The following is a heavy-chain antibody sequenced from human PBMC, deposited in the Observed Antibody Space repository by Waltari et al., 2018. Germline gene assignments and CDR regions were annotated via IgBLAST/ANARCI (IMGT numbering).Heavy chain of an antibody. CDR3: ARADNDAFDI. CDR1: GGSISSHY. J-gene: IGHJ3*02. V-gene: IGHV4-59*11. Sequence: QVQLQESGPGLVKPSETLSLTCTVSGGSISSHYWSWIRQPPGKGLEWIGYIYYSGSTNYNPSLKSRVTISVDTSKNQFSLKLSSVTAADTAVYYCARADNDAFDIWGQGTMVIVSS. CDR2: IYYSGST.